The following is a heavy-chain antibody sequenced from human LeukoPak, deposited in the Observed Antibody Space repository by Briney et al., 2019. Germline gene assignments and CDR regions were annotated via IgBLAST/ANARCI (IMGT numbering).Heavy chain of an antibody. V-gene: IGHV1-3*01. CDR3: ARVRLVDGWELRVWFDP. CDR1: GYTFTSYY. CDR2: INAGNGNT. J-gene: IGHJ5*02. D-gene: IGHD1-26*01. Sequence: ASVKVSCKASGYTFTSYYMHWVRQAPGQGLEWMGWINAGNGNTKYSQKFQGRVTITRDTSASTAYMELSSLRSEDTAVYYCARVRLVDGWELRVWFDPWGQGTLVTVSP.